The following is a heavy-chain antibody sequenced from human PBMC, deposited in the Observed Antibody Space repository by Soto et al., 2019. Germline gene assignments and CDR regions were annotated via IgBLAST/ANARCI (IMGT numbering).Heavy chain of an antibody. CDR2: ISGSGGST. V-gene: IGHV3-23*01. D-gene: IGHD5-18*01. CDR1: GMTLSNYA. Sequence: EVQLLESGGGLVPPGGFLRLSCVASGMTLSNYAVNWVRQAPGKGLEWVSAISGSGGSTYYAGSVKGRFTIARDNSKNTVFLEMKSLSGEDTAVYYFSKVPASSLTASRPFDQWGQGTLVTVSS. CDR3: SKVPASSLTASRPFDQ. J-gene: IGHJ4*02.